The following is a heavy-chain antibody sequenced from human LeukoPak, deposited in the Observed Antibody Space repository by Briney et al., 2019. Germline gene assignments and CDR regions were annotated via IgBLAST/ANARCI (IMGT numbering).Heavy chain of an antibody. CDR1: GFTFSSYG. J-gene: IGHJ3*02. D-gene: IGHD3-16*01. CDR3: ARDRGGVKGNDAIDI. V-gene: IGHV3-48*01. CDR2: ISSSSDTI. Sequence: PGGSLRLPCAASGFTFSSYGMNWVRQAPGAGLECISFISSSSDTIYYADSVRGRFTISRDNAAKSLYLQMNSLRAEDTAVYYCARDRGGVKGNDAIDIWGQGTMVTVSS.